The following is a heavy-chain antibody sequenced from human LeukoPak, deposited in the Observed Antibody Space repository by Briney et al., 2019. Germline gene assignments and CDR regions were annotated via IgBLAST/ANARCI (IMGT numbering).Heavy chain of an antibody. CDR2: IYYSGST. D-gene: IGHD1-7*01. CDR1: GGSMSSSSYY. CDR3: ARSGTTTKRGAFDI. Sequence: PSETLSLTCSVSGGSMSSSSYYWGWIRQPPGKGLEWIGSIYYSGSTYYNPSLKSRVTISEDTSNNQFSLKLSSVTAADAAVYYCARSGTTTKRGAFDIWGQGTMVTVSS. J-gene: IGHJ3*02. V-gene: IGHV4-39*07.